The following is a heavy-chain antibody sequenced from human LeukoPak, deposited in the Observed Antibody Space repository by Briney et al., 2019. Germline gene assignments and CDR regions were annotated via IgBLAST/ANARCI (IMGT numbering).Heavy chain of an antibody. V-gene: IGHV4-59*08. CDR1: GGSISSYY. J-gene: IGHJ6*03. CDR2: IYYTGST. D-gene: IGHD4-17*01. Sequence: PSETLSLTCTVSGGSISSYYWSWIRQPPGKGLEWIGYIYYTGSTNFNPSLKSRVTMSVDASKNQFSLKLSSVTAADTAVYYCARCGDSVYYYMDVWGKGTTVTVSS. CDR3: ARCGDSVYYYMDV.